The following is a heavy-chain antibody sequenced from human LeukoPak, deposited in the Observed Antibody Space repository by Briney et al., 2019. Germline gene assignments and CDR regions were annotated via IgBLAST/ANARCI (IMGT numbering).Heavy chain of an antibody. D-gene: IGHD1-1*01. J-gene: IGHJ6*02. Sequence: NPSETLSLTCTVPGGSISSSSYYWGWIRQPPGKGLEWIGSIYYSGSTYYNPSLKSRVTISVDTSKNQFSLKLSSVTAADTAVYYCARQTGTSGLLITVMDVWGQGTTVTVSS. V-gene: IGHV4-39*01. CDR3: ARQTGTSGLLITVMDV. CDR2: IYYSGST. CDR1: GGSISSSSYY.